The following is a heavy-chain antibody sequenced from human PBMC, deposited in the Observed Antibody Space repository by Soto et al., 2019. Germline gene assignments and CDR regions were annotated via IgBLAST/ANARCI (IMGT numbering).Heavy chain of an antibody. CDR1: GGSISSSSYY. CDR3: ASLAQGLRYFDWLLLGFDY. CDR2: IYYSGST. D-gene: IGHD3-9*01. Sequence: PSETLSLTCTVSGGSISSSSYYWGWIRQPPGKGLEWIGSIYYSGSTYYNPSLKSRVTISVDTSKNQFSLKLSSVTAADTAVYYCASLAQGLRYFDWLLLGFDYWGQGTLVTVSS. V-gene: IGHV4-39*01. J-gene: IGHJ4*02.